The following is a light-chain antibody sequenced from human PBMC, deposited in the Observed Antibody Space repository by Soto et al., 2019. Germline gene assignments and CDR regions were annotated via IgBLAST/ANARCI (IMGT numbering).Light chain of an antibody. CDR2: GAS. CDR1: QSVSSSY. Sequence: EIVLTQSPGTLSLSPGERATLSCRASQSVSSSYLAWYQQKPGQAPRLLIYGASIRATGIPDRFSGSGSGKDLTLTISRLEPEDFAVYYCQQYDSSPLTFGGGTKVEIK. CDR3: QQYDSSPLT. J-gene: IGKJ4*01. V-gene: IGKV3-20*01.